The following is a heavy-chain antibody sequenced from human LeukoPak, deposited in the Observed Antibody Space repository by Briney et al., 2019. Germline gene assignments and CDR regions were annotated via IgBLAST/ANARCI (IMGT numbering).Heavy chain of an antibody. CDR1: RGTFSSYA. J-gene: IGHJ6*02. D-gene: IGHD3-10*01. V-gene: IGHV1-69*13. CDR2: IIPIFGTA. CDR3: ARGREPGVRGVRYGNYYYYGMDV. Sequence: GASVKVSCKASRGTFSSYAISWVRQAPGQGLEWMGGIIPIFGTANYAQKFQGRVTITADESTSTAYMELSSLRSEDTAVYYCARGREPGVRGVRYGNYYYYGMDVWGQGTTVTVSS.